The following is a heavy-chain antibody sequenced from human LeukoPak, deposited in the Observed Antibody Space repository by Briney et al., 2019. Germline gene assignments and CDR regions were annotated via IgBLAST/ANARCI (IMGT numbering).Heavy chain of an antibody. CDR3: AREEMATREYYFDY. D-gene: IGHD5-24*01. V-gene: IGHV1-69*04. CDR2: IIPILGIA. J-gene: IGHJ4*02. Sequence: ASVKVSCKASGGTFSSYAISWVRQAPGQGLEWMGRIIPILGIANYAQKFQGRVTITADKSTSTAYMELSSLRSEDTAVYYCAREEMATREYYFDYWGQGTLVTVSS. CDR1: GGTFSSYA.